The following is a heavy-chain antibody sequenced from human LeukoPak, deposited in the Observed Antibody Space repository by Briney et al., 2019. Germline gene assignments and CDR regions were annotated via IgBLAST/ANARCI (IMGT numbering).Heavy chain of an antibody. V-gene: IGHV4-31*03. CDR2: IYYSGST. D-gene: IGHD6-13*01. J-gene: IGHJ5*02. CDR3: ARVAYSSSWYWFDP. Sequence: PSETLSLTCTVSGGPISSGGYYWSWIRQHPGKGLEWIGYIYYSGSTYYNPSLKSRVTISVDTSKNQFSLKLSSVTAADTAVYYCARVAYSSSWYWFDPWVQGTLVTVSS. CDR1: GGPISSGGYY.